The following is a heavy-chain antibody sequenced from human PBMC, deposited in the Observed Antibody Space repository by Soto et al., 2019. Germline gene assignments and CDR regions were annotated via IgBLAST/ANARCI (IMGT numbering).Heavy chain of an antibody. Sequence: QVQLVQSGAEVRKPGASVKVSCRASGYTFTSSDINWVRQATGQGLEWMGWMNPNSGNSGYAQKFEGRATMTRNTSISTAYMELSSLTSEDTAVYYGARDGVHRGVIIVYDNWGQGTLVTVSS. CDR3: ARDGVHRGVIIVYDN. CDR1: GYTFTSSD. D-gene: IGHD3-10*01. CDR2: MNPNSGNS. V-gene: IGHV1-8*01. J-gene: IGHJ4*02.